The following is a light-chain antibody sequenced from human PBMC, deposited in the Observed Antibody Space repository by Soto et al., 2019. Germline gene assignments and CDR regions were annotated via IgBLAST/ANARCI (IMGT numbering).Light chain of an antibody. CDR2: DVT. CDR3: TSYAGSNNLL. Sequence: QSALTQPPSASGSPGQSVTISCTGTSSDVGGYNYVSWYQQHPGKAPKLMIYDVTKRPSGVPDRFSGSKSGNTASLTVSGLQAEDEAHYYCTSYAGSNNLLFGGGTKLTVL. J-gene: IGLJ3*02. V-gene: IGLV2-8*01. CDR1: SSDVGGYNY.